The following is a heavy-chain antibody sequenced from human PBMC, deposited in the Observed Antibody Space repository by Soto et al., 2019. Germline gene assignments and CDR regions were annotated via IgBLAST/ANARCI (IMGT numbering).Heavy chain of an antibody. CDR2: IDLRGTTT. D-gene: IGHD2-8*01. Sequence: GKGLEWVSFIDLRGTTTYYRDSVKGRFTISKDRSKNTVYLQMNSLRVEDTAIYYYAKDRVHDAICSFDYWGQGVLVSVS. J-gene: IGHJ4*02. CDR3: AKDRVHDAICSFDY. V-gene: IGHV3-23*03.